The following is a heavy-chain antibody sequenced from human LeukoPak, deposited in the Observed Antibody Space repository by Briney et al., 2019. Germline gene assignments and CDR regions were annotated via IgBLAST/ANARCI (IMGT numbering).Heavy chain of an antibody. J-gene: IGHJ4*02. V-gene: IGHV3-49*03. CDR1: GFSFCDYA. CDR2: IRSKTYDGTT. D-gene: IGHD4-11*01. CDR3: TRFKSTVTTLFDY. Sequence: GGSLRLSCTASGFSFCDYAMSWFRQAPGKGVEWVGLIRSKTYDGTTQYAASVKGRFTISRDDSKSIAYLQMNSLKTEDTAVYYCTRFKSTVTTLFDYWGQGTLVTVSS.